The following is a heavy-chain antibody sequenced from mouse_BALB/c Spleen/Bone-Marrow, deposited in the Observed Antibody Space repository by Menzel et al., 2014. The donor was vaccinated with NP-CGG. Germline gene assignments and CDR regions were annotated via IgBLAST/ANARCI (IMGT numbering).Heavy chain of an antibody. CDR1: GYIFTAYV. V-gene: IGHV1-14*01. CDR2: FNPYNDDS. CDR3: AREGWLLRFDY. J-gene: IGHJ2*01. D-gene: IGHD2-3*01. Sequence: EVKLQESGPELVKPGASVKMSCKAPGYIFTAYVMHWVKQKPGQGLEWIGFFNPYNDDSNYNEKFKGKATLTSDKSSSTAYMELSSLTSEDSAVYYCAREGWLLRFDYWGQGTTLTVSS.